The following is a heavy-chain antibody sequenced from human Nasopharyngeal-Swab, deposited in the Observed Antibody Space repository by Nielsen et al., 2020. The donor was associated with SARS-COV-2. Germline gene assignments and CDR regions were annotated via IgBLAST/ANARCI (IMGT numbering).Heavy chain of an antibody. CDR3: ARALKSFYFDSGVYQIRNYFDC. CDR1: GGSVSSGNYY. D-gene: IGHD3-22*01. J-gene: IGHJ4*02. Sequence: SETLSLTCTVSGGSVSSGNYYWTWIRQHPGKGLELVGYIYYTGSTYYNPSLKSRVTISVATSTNQLSLSLGSVTAADTAVYYCARALKSFYFDSGVYQIRNYFDCWGQGTLVTVSS. CDR2: IYYTGST. V-gene: IGHV4-31*03.